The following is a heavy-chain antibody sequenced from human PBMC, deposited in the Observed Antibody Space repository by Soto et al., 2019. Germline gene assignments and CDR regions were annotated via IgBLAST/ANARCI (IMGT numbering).Heavy chain of an antibody. Sequence: GGSLRLSCAASGFTFSSYSMNWVRQAPGKGLEWVSYISSSSSTIYYADSVKGRFTISRDNAKNSLYLQMNSLRDEDTAVYYCAREPYCGGDCYLTLLYYFDYWGQGTLVTVSS. CDR2: ISSSSSTI. CDR3: AREPYCGGDCYLTLLYYFDY. CDR1: GFTFSSYS. J-gene: IGHJ4*02. D-gene: IGHD2-21*02. V-gene: IGHV3-48*02.